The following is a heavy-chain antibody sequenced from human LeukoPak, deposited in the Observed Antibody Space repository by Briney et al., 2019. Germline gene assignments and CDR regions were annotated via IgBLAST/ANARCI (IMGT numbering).Heavy chain of an antibody. J-gene: IGHJ4*02. CDR3: ARGNWNPDF. CDR1: GFTFSSYW. D-gene: IGHD1-1*01. V-gene: IGHV3-74*01. CDR2: IYSDGSTT. Sequence: GGSLRLSCAASGFTFSSYWMPWVRQAPGKGLAWVSRIYSDGSTTNYADSVKGRFTISRDNAKNTVYLQMNSLRAEDTAVYYCARGNWNPDFWGQGTLVTVSS.